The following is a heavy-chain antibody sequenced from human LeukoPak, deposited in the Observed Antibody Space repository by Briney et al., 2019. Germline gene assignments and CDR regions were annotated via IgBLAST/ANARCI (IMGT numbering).Heavy chain of an antibody. CDR2: IIPIFDTA. J-gene: IGHJ4*02. Sequence: SVKVSCKASGGTFSSYAISWVRQAPGQGLEWMGGIIPIFDTAVYAQKFQGRVTVTADESTSTAYMDLSSLRSEDTAVYYCARGKDEYLLDYWGQGTLVTVSS. CDR3: ARGKDEYLLDY. CDR1: GGTFSSYA. V-gene: IGHV1-69*13. D-gene: IGHD2-2*02.